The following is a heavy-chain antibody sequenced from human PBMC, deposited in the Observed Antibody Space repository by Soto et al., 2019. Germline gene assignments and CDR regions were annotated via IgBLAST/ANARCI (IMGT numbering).Heavy chain of an antibody. CDR1: GGSISPINW. D-gene: IGHD3-9*01. J-gene: IGHJ5*02. CDR2: IYHTGTT. Sequence: QVQLQESGPGLLKPSGTLSLTCGVSGGSISPINWWSWVRQTPGKELEWIGEIYHTGTTDYNPSLKSRVTISIDKSKNQFFLNLTSVTAADTALYYCARSLNIHSQTYFDPWGQGTWVTVSS. V-gene: IGHV4-4*02. CDR3: ARSLNIHSQTYFDP.